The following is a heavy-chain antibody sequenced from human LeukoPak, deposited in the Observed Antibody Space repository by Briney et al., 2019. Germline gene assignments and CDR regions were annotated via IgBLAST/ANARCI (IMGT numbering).Heavy chain of an antibody. CDR2: ISVGSGYI. V-gene: IGHV3-21*01. J-gene: IGHJ1*01. CDR3: ARDPPSFQH. Sequence: PGGSLRLSCAASGLTVSSSYMSWVRQAPGKGLEWVSSISVGSGYIYYADSVKGRFTISRDNAKNSLYLQMNNLRAEDTAVYYCARDPPSFQHWGQGTLVTVSS. CDR1: GLTVSSSY.